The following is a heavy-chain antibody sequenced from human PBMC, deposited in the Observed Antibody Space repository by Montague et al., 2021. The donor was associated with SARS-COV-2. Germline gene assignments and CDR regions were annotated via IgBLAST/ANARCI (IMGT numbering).Heavy chain of an antibody. V-gene: IGHV4-31*03. CDR3: ARSPEPMIILIITSLNWYFDL. D-gene: IGHD3-22*01. Sequence: TLSLTCTVSGGSISSGGYYWGWIRQHPGEGLEWIGYIYYSGSTYYNPSLKSRVTISVDTSKNQFSLKMSSVTAADTAVYYCARSPEPMIILIITSLNWYFDLWGRGTLVTVSS. CDR2: IYYSGST. CDR1: GGSISSGGYY. J-gene: IGHJ2*01.